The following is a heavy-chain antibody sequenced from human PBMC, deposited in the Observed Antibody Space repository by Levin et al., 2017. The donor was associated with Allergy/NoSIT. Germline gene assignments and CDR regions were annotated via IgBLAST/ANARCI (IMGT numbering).Heavy chain of an antibody. V-gene: IGHV3-21*01. J-gene: IGHJ4*02. CDR3: ARDYGVYYFD. CDR1: GFTFSSYS. CDR2: ISSYSNYI. Sequence: KSGGSLRLSCAASGFTFSSYSMNWVRQAPGKGLEWVSYISSYSNYIYQADSVKGRFTISRDNAKNSLYLQMNSLRVEDTAVYYCARDYGVYYFDWGQGTLVTVSS. D-gene: IGHD2/OR15-2a*01.